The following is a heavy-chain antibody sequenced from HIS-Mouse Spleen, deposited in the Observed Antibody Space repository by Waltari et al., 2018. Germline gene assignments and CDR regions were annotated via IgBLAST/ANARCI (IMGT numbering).Heavy chain of an antibody. CDR2: IYYSGGT. CDR1: GGSVSSSSYC. Sequence: QLQLQESGPGLVKPSETPSPTCPVPGGSVSSSSYCWGWIRLPPGKGPVWIGSIYYSGGTYYNPSLKSRVTISVDTSKNQFSLKLSSVTAADTAVYYCAREIPYSSSWYDWYFDLWGRGTLVTVSS. D-gene: IGHD6-13*01. CDR3: AREIPYSSSWYDWYFDL. J-gene: IGHJ2*01. V-gene: IGHV4-39*07.